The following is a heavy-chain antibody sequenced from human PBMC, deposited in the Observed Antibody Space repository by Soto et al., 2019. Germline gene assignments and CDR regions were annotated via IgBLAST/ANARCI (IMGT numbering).Heavy chain of an antibody. V-gene: IGHV1-18*01. CDR2: ISAYNGNT. CDR1: GYTFTSYG. Sequence: GASVKVSCKASGYTFTSYGISWVRQAPGQGLEWMGWISAYNGNTNYAQKLQGRVTMTTGTSTSTAYMELRSLRSDDTAVYYCASYVPAERSTDYYYYNMVVWGKGTTDTVS. J-gene: IGHJ6*03. CDR3: ASYVPAERSTDYYYYNMVV. D-gene: IGHD3-16*01.